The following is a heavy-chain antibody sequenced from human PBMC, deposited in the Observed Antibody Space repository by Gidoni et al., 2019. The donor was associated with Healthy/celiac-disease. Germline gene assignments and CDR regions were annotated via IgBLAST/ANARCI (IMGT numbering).Heavy chain of an antibody. CDR1: GGSISSGGYS. V-gene: IGHV4-30-2*01. J-gene: IGHJ5*02. CDR2: IYHSGST. D-gene: IGHD2-15*01. CDR3: ARRYCSGGSCYMRGVGWFDP. Sequence: QLQLQESGSGLVKPSQTLSLTCAVSGGSISSGGYSWSWIRQPPGKGLEWIWYIYHSGSTYYNPSLKSRVTISVDRSKNQFSLKLSSVTAADTAVYYCARRYCSGGSCYMRGVGWFDPWGQGTLVTVSS.